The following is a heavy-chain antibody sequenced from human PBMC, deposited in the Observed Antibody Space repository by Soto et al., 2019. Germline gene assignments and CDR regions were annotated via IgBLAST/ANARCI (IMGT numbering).Heavy chain of an antibody. D-gene: IGHD5-12*01. V-gene: IGHV4-31*03. CDR3: ARISEYEGYSGYGRLVEANWFDP. J-gene: IGHJ5*02. Sequence: QVQLQESGPGLVKPSQTLSLTCTVSGGSISSGGYYWSWIRQHPGKGLEWIGYIYYSGSTYYNPSLKSRVTISVDTSKNQFSLKLSSVTAADTAVYYCARISEYEGYSGYGRLVEANWFDPWGQGTLVTVSS. CDR2: IYYSGST. CDR1: GGSISSGGYY.